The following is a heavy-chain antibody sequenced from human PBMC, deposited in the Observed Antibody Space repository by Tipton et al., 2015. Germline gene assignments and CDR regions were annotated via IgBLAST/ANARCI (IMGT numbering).Heavy chain of an antibody. V-gene: IGHV5-51*01. D-gene: IGHD6-6*01. Sequence: QPVQSGGEVKKPGESLKISCKVSGYTFSNHWIGWVRQMPGKGLEWVGIIHPSDSETKYSPSFEGLVTISADKSTSTAYLQWSSLKASDSGMYYCARHGSIGARQNWFDPWGQGTLVTVSS. CDR2: IHPSDSET. J-gene: IGHJ5*02. CDR3: ARHGSIGARQNWFDP. CDR1: GYTFSNHW.